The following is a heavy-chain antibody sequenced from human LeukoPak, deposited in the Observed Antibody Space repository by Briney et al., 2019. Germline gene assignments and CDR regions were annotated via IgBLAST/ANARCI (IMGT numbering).Heavy chain of an antibody. CDR1: GFTFSSYA. CDR2: ISGSGGST. J-gene: IGHJ4*02. CDR3: AKAGRPIAVAGKGYYFDY. D-gene: IGHD6-19*01. V-gene: IGHV3-23*01. Sequence: GGSLRLSCAASGFTFSSYAMSWVRQAPGKGLEWVSAISGSGGSTYYADSVKGRFTISRDNSKNTLYLQMNSLRAEDTAVYYCAKAGRPIAVAGKGYYFDYWGQGTLVTVSS.